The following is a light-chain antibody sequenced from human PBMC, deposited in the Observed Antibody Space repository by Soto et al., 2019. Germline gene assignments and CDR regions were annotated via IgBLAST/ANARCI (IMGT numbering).Light chain of an antibody. CDR1: QSVSAN. CDR3: QQYNDWPPT. CDR2: GAS. J-gene: IGKJ1*01. V-gene: IGKV3-15*01. Sequence: EIVMTQSPATLSVSPGERATLSCRASQSVSANLVWYQQKPGQAPRLLIYGASTRATGITARFSGSGSGTEFTLTISSLQSEDFAVYYCQQYNDWPPTFGQGTKVEIK.